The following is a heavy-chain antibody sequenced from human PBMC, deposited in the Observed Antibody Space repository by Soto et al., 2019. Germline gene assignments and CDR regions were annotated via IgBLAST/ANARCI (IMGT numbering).Heavy chain of an antibody. Sequence: EVQLVESGGGLIQPGGSLRLTCAASGFSVSSHYMSWVRQAPGKGLEWVSFIYSGGDTYYADSVKVRFTISRDNYKNTLYLQMNSLRVDDTAFYYCARDCSGGSCYPALGAWGQGTLVTVSS. J-gene: IGHJ5*02. CDR1: GFSVSSHY. CDR3: ARDCSGGSCYPALGA. D-gene: IGHD2-15*01. CDR2: IYSGGDT. V-gene: IGHV3-53*01.